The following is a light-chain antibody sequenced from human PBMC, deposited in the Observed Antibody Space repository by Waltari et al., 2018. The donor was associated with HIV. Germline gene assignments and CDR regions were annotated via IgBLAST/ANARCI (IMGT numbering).Light chain of an antibody. CDR1: QSVSSN. J-gene: IGKJ2*01. V-gene: IGKV3-15*01. CDR2: GAS. CDR3: QQYNDWPRT. Sequence: EIVMTHSPATLSVSPGERATLSCRASQSVSSNLAWYQHKPGQAPRLLIYGASTRATGIPARFSGSGSGTEFTLTISSLQSEDFAVYYCQQYNDWPRTFGQGTKLEIK.